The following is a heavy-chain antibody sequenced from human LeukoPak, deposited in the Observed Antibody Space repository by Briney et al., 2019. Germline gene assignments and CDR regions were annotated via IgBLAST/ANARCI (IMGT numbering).Heavy chain of an antibody. CDR2: IYSGGST. V-gene: IGHV3-53*01. Sequence: GGSLRLSCAASGFTVSSNYMSWVRQAPGKGLEWVSVIYSGGSTYYADSVKGRFTISRDNSKNTLYLQMNSLRAEDAAVYYCARSPLIDFWSGYFDYWGQGTLVTVSS. CDR1: GFTVSSNY. D-gene: IGHD3-3*01. J-gene: IGHJ4*02. CDR3: ARSPLIDFWSGYFDY.